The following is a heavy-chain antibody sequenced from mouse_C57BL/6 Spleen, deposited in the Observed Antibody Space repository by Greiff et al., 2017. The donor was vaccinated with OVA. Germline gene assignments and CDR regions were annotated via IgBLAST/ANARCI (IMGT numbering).Heavy chain of an antibody. CDR1: GYTFTDYY. CDR3: ARRSLLRYFDV. J-gene: IGHJ1*03. Sequence: EVQLQQSGPELVKPGASVKISCKASGYTFTDYYMNWVKQSHGKCLEWIGDINPNNGGTSYNQKFKGKATLTVDKSSSTAYMELRSLTSEDSAVYYCARRSLLRYFDVWGTGTTGTVSS. CDR2: INPNNGGT. V-gene: IGHV1-26*01. D-gene: IGHD1-1*01.